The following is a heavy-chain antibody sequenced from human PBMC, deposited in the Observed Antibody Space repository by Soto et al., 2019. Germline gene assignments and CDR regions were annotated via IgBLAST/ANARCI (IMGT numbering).Heavy chain of an antibody. CDR2: IIPIFGTA. J-gene: IGHJ4*02. Sequence: GASVKVSCKASGYTFTSYYMPWVRQAPGQGLEWMGGIIPIFGTANYAQKFQGRVTITADESTSTAYMELGSLRSEDTAVYYCARAYYDSSGYYPYWGQGTLVTVSS. CDR3: ARAYYDSSGYYPY. CDR1: GYTFTSYY. V-gene: IGHV1-69*13. D-gene: IGHD3-22*01.